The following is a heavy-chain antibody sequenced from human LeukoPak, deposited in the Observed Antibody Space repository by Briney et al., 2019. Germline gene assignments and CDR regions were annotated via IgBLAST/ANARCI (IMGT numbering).Heavy chain of an antibody. CDR2: ISSNGGST. J-gene: IGHJ4*02. CDR1: GFTFSSYA. CDR3: ARSSPAYDSSGYFFDY. D-gene: IGHD3-22*01. V-gene: IGHV3-64*01. Sequence: GGSLRLSCAASGFTFSSYAMHWLRQAPGKGLEYVSAISSNGGSTYYANSVKGRFTISRDNSKNTLYLQMGSLRAEDMAVYYCARSSPAYDSSGYFFDYWGQGTLVTVSS.